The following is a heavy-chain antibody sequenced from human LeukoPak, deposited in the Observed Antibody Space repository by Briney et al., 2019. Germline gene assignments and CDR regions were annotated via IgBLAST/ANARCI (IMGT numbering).Heavy chain of an antibody. V-gene: IGHV4-59*08. J-gene: IGHJ4*02. CDR3: ARHWGIAVPGSMGHFDY. Sequence: SETLPLTCTVSGGSINNYYWSWIRQPPGKGLEWIGYIYYRGSTNYNPSLKSRVTFSVDTSKNQFSLKLSSVTAADTAVFYCARHWGIAVPGSMGHFDYWGQGSLVTVSS. CDR2: IYYRGST. D-gene: IGHD6-19*01. CDR1: GGSINNYY.